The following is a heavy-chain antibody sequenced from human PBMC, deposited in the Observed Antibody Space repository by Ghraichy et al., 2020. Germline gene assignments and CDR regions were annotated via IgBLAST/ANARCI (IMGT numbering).Heavy chain of an antibody. V-gene: IGHV3-15*01. CDR2: IKNKAEDGTS. J-gene: IGHJ4*02. Sequence: GGSLRLSCVVSGVTFRDAWMTWVRRAPGKGLEWVGRIKNKAEDGTSQYAAPVKGRFTISRDDSKSTLYLQMDSLKTEDTAVYYCATGHAMKGVNVPGENWGQGTLVTVSS. D-gene: IGHD3-22*01. CDR1: GVTFRDAW. CDR3: ATGHAMKGVNVPGEN.